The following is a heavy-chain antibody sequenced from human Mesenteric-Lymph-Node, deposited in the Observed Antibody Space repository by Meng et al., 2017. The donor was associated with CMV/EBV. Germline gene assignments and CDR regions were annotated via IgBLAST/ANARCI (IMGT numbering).Heavy chain of an antibody. CDR1: GDSVSSGRYY. J-gene: IGHJ2*01. V-gene: IGHV4-61*01. D-gene: IGHD1-26*01. Sequence: SGDSVSSGRYYWTWIRRPPGKGLEWIGYIYYSGSTNYKPSLKSRATISLDRSQNQVFLKLSSVTAADTAVYYCAREELGRHYHFDLWGRGTLVTVSS. CDR3: AREELGRHYHFDL. CDR2: IYYSGST.